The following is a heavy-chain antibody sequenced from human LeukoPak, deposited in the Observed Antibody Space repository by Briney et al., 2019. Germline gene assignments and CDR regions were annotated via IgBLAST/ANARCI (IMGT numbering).Heavy chain of an antibody. CDR3: VSGDYGNY. D-gene: IGHD4-17*01. CDR1: GFTFDDYA. Sequence: GGSLRLSCAASGFTFDDYAMHWVRQAPGKGLEWVSGLSWNTGRIGYADSVKGRFTISRDNAKNTLFLQMNSLRVEDTALYYCVSGDYGNYWGQGTLVTVSS. V-gene: IGHV3-9*01. J-gene: IGHJ4*02. CDR2: LSWNTGRI.